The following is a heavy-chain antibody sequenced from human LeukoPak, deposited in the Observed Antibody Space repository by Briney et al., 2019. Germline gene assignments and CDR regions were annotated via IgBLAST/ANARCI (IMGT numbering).Heavy chain of an antibody. CDR1: GFPFSSYA. CDR3: VRGYSFGPYGMDV. J-gene: IGHJ6*02. D-gene: IGHD2-15*01. Sequence: GGSLRLSCSASGFPFSSYAMHWVRQAPGKGLEYVSVISDSGGSTYYADSVKGRFTISRDNSKNTLYLQMSSLRAEDTAVYFCVRGYSFGPYGMDVWGQGTTVTVSS. CDR2: ISDSGGST. V-gene: IGHV3-64D*09.